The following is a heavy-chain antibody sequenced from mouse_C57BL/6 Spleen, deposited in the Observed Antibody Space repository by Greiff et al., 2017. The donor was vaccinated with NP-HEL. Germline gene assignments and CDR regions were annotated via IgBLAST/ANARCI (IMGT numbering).Heavy chain of an antibody. CDR3: ARGGYEDYDDY. J-gene: IGHJ2*01. CDR1: GFTFSSYA. V-gene: IGHV5-4*03. Sequence: EVMLVESGGGLVKPGGSLKLSCAASGFTFSSYAMSWVRQTPEKRLEWVATISDGGSYTYYPDNVKGRFTISRDNAKNNLYLQMSHLKSEDTAMYYCARGGYEDYDDYWGQGTTLTVSS. CDR2: ISDGGSYT. D-gene: IGHD2-4*01.